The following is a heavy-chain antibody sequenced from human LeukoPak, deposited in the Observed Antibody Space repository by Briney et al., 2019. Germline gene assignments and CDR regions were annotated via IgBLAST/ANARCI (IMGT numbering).Heavy chain of an antibody. Sequence: ASVKVSCKASGYTFTNYDINWVRQATGQGLEWMGWMNPNSGNTGYAQKFQGRVTMTRNTSITTAYMELSSLRSEDTAVYYCARETRSYDFWSGYYTGDAFDIWGQGTMVTVSS. D-gene: IGHD3-3*01. V-gene: IGHV1-8*01. CDR3: ARETRSYDFWSGYYTGDAFDI. J-gene: IGHJ3*02. CDR2: MNPNSGNT. CDR1: GYTFTNYD.